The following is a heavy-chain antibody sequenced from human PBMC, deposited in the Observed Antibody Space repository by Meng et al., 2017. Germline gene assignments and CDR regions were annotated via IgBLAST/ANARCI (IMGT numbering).Heavy chain of an antibody. CDR2: ISGSGGST. CDR3: AKGVAAAQTPYWYFDL. CDR1: GFTFSSYA. V-gene: IGHV3-23*01. Sequence: GESLKISCAASGFTFSSYAMSWVRQAPGKGLEWVSAISGSGGSTYYADSVKGRFTISRDNSKNTLYLQMNSLRAEDTAVYYCAKGVAAAQTPYWYFDLWGHGTLVTVSS. D-gene: IGHD6-13*01. J-gene: IGHJ2*01.